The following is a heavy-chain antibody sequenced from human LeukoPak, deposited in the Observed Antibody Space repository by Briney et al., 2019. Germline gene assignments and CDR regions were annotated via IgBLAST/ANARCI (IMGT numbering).Heavy chain of an antibody. Sequence: PGGSLRLSCAASGFTFSSYWMHWVRQAPGKGLVWVSRITSDGSSTSYADSVKGRFTISRDNAKNTLYLQMNSLRAEDTAVYYCARAWWDYGDYKLDYWGQGTLVTVSS. V-gene: IGHV3-74*01. CDR2: ITSDGSST. CDR1: GFTFSSYW. J-gene: IGHJ4*02. CDR3: ARAWWDYGDYKLDY. D-gene: IGHD4-17*01.